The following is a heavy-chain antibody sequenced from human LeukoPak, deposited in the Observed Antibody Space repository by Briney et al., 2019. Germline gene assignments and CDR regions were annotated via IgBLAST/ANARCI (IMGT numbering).Heavy chain of an antibody. Sequence: ASVKVSCKASGYTFTSYDINWVRQATGQGLEWMGWMNPNSGNTGYAQKFQGRVTMTRNTSISTAYMGLSSLRSEDTAVYYCARARLGYDAFDIWGQGTMVTVSS. J-gene: IGHJ3*02. CDR2: MNPNSGNT. CDR1: GYTFTSYD. CDR3: ARARLGYDAFDI. D-gene: IGHD7-27*01. V-gene: IGHV1-8*01.